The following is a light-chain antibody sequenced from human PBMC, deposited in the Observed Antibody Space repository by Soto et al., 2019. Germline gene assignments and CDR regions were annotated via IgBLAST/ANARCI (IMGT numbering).Light chain of an antibody. Sequence: QSVLTQPASVSGSPGQSITISCTGTSSDVGGYNYVSWYQQHPGKAPKLMIYDVSNRPPGVSNRFSGSKSGNTASLTISGLQAEDEADYYCSSYTSSSTLLVFGTGTKVTVL. CDR1: SSDVGGYNY. CDR2: DVS. V-gene: IGLV2-14*01. CDR3: SSYTSSSTLLV. J-gene: IGLJ1*01.